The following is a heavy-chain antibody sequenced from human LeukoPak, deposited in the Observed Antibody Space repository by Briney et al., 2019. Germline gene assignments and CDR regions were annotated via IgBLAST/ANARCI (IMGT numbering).Heavy chain of an antibody. V-gene: IGHV3-23*01. CDR3: AKWGDYDVLTGYYVSDF. J-gene: IGHJ4*02. CDR1: GFIFSNYA. Sequence: GASLRLSCAASGFIFSNYALYWVRQAPGKGLEWVSAISGRSVNTYYADSVKGRFTLSRDSSKNTLYLQMNSLRADDTAVYYCAKWGDYDVLTGYYVSDFWGQGTLVTVSS. CDR2: ISGRSVNT. D-gene: IGHD3-9*01.